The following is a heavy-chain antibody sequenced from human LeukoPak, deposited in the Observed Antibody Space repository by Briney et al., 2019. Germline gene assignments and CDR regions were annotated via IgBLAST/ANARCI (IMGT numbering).Heavy chain of an antibody. J-gene: IGHJ4*02. CDR3: AEVAGVVVITTELDY. D-gene: IGHD3-22*01. Sequence: GRSLRLSCAASGFTFSNYGMHWVRQAPGKGLEWVGVISYDGSNKYYADSVEGRFTISRDNSKNTLYLQMNSLRAEDTAVYYCAEVAGVVVITTELDYWGQGTLVTVSS. CDR2: ISYDGSNK. CDR1: GFTFSNYG. V-gene: IGHV3-30*18.